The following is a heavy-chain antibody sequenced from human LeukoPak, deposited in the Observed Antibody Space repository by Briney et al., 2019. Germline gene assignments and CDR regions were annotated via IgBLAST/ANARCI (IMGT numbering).Heavy chain of an antibody. CDR1: GFTFSSYA. J-gene: IGHJ4*02. D-gene: IGHD1-26*01. V-gene: IGHV3-23*01. CDR2: ISGSGGST. CDR3: ANLPYSGSYHYFDY. Sequence: GGSLRLSCAASGFTFSSYAMSWVRQAPGTGLEWVSAISGSGGSTYYADSVKGRFTISRDNSKNTLYLQMNSLRAEDTAVYYCANLPYSGSYHYFDYWGQGTLVTVSS.